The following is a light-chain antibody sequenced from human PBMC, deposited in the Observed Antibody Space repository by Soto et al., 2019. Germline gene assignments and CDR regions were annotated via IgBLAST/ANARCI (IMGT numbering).Light chain of an antibody. Sequence: QSVLIQPPSASGTPGQRVTISCSGSSSNIGSNTVHWYQQLPGTAPKLLIYSSNQRPSGVPDRFSGSKSGTSASLAISGLQSEDEADYDCAAWEDSLNGPVFGGGTKLTVL. V-gene: IGLV1-44*01. CDR3: AAWEDSLNGPV. CDR2: SSN. J-gene: IGLJ2*01. CDR1: SSNIGSNT.